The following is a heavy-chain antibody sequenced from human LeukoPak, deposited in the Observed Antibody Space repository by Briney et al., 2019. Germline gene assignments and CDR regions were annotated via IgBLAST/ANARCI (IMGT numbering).Heavy chain of an antibody. V-gene: IGHV1-69*13. CDR3: ARDRVVGLGIDNAFDI. Sequence: ASVKVSCKASAGTFSSYAISWVRQAPGQGLEWMGGIIPIFGTANYAQKFQGRVTITADESTSTAYMELSSLRSEDTAVFYCARDRVVGLGIDNAFDIWGHGTMVTVSS. D-gene: IGHD2-15*01. CDR1: AGTFSSYA. J-gene: IGHJ3*02. CDR2: IIPIFGTA.